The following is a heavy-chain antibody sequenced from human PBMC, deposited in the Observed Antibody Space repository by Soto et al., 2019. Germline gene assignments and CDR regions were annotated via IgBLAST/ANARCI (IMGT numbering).Heavy chain of an antibody. Sequence: HPGGSLRLSCAASGFTFSSYAMHWVRQAPGKGLEWVAVISYDGSNKYYADSVKGRFTISRDNSKNTLYLQMNSLRAEDTAVYHCARAEPPTTAAGTRWLSDNWFDPWGQGTLVTVSS. CDR3: ARAEPPTTAAGTRWLSDNWFDP. D-gene: IGHD6-13*01. V-gene: IGHV3-30-3*01. J-gene: IGHJ5*02. CDR2: ISYDGSNK. CDR1: GFTFSSYA.